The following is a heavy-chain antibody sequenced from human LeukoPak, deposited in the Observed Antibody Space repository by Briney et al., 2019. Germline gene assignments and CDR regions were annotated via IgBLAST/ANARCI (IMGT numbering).Heavy chain of an antibody. CDR1: GGSISSSSYY. V-gene: IGHV4-39*07. J-gene: IGHJ4*02. CDR2: INHSGST. CDR3: ARGTNYYDSSGYLLEPDYLFKVYYFDY. Sequence: PSETLSLTCTVSGGSISSSSYYWSWIRQPPGKGLEWIGEINHSGSTNYNPSLKSRVTISVDTSKNQLSLKLSSVTAADTAVYYCARGTNYYDSSGYLLEPDYLFKVYYFDYWGQGTLVTVSS. D-gene: IGHD3-22*01.